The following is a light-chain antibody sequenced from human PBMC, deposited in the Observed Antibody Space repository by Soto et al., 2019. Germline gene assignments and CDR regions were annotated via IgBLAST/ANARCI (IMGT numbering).Light chain of an antibody. CDR3: SSYADSFTWV. Sequence: QSVLTQPPSASGSLGQSVTISCTGTSSDVGAYNYVSWYQQHPGKAPKLMIYDVAKRPSGVPDRFSGSKSGNSASLTVSGLQAEDEADYYCSSYADSFTWVFGGGTKLTVL. V-gene: IGLV2-8*01. CDR1: SSDVGAYNY. J-gene: IGLJ3*02. CDR2: DVA.